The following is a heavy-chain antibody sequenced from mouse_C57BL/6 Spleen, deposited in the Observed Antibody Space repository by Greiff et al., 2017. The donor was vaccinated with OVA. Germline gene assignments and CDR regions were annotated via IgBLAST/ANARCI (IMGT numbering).Heavy chain of an antibody. D-gene: IGHD1-1*01. CDR2: INPNNGGT. CDR1: GYTFTDYN. CDR3: AREDYGSSYVAWFAY. V-gene: IGHV1-18*01. Sequence: VQLQQSGPELVKPGASVKIPCKASGYTFTDYNMDWVKQSHGKSLEWIGDINPNNGGTIYNQKFKGKATLTVDKSSSTAYMELRSLTSEDTAVYYCAREDYGSSYVAWFAYWGQGTLVTVSA. J-gene: IGHJ3*01.